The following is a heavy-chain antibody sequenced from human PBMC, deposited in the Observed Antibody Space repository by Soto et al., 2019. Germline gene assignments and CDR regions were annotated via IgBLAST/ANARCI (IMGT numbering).Heavy chain of an antibody. CDR2: IYYSGST. Sequence: SETLSLTCTVSGGSVSSGSYYWSWIRQPPGEGLEWIGYIYYSGSTNYNPSLKSRVTISVDTSKNQFSLKLSSVTAADTAVYYCARGYCSSTSCPWWFDPWGQGTLVTVSS. V-gene: IGHV4-61*01. D-gene: IGHD2-2*01. J-gene: IGHJ5*02. CDR1: GGSVSSGSYY. CDR3: ARGYCSSTSCPWWFDP.